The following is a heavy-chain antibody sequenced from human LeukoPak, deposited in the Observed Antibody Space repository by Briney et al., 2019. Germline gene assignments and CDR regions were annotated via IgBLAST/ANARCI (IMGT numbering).Heavy chain of an antibody. CDR3: ARGASRSSPFDY. Sequence: PSETLSLTCAVYGGSFSGYYWSWIRQPPGKGLEWIGEINHSGSTNYNPSLKNRVTISVDTSKNQFSLKLSSVTAADTAVYYCARGASRSSPFDYWGQGTLVTVSS. D-gene: IGHD6-6*01. V-gene: IGHV4-34*01. CDR1: GGSFSGYY. CDR2: INHSGST. J-gene: IGHJ4*02.